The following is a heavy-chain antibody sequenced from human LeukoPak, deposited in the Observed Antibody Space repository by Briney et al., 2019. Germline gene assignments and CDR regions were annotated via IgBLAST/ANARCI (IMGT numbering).Heavy chain of an antibody. CDR1: GGSISSGGYY. Sequence: SETLSLTCTVSGGSISSGGYYWSWIRQPPGKGLEWIGYIYHSGSTYYNPSLKSRVTISVDRSKNQFSLKLSSVTAADTAVYYCARVGRRFLEWSLYYYYYMDVWGKGTTVTVSS. CDR3: ARVGRRFLEWSLYYYYYMDV. J-gene: IGHJ6*03. CDR2: IYHSGST. D-gene: IGHD3-3*01. V-gene: IGHV4-30-2*01.